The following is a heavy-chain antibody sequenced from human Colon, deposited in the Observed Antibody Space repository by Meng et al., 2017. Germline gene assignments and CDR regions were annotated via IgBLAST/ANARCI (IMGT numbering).Heavy chain of an antibody. V-gene: IGHV4-31*01. CDR2: IYYSGST. D-gene: IGHD3-22*01. J-gene: IGHJ5*02. CDR1: GGSISSGGYY. CDR3: AGGSSGYYYH. Sequence: SETLSLTCTVSGGSISSGGYYWSWLRQPPGKGLEWIGYIYYSGSTYYNPSLKSLVTISVDTSKNQFSLKLSSVTAADTAVYYCAGGSSGYYYHWGQGTLVTVSS.